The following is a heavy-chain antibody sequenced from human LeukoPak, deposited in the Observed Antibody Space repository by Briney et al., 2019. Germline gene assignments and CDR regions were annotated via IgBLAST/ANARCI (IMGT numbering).Heavy chain of an antibody. CDR2: FDPEDSET. D-gene: IGHD3-10*01. CDR3: ATAPLNAMVRGVITAYYYYYGVDV. CDR1: GYTLTELS. Sequence: ASVKVSCKVSGYTLTELSMHWVRQAPGKGLEWMGGFDPEDSETIYAQKFQGRVTMTEDTSTDTAYMELSSLRSEDTAVYYCATAPLNAMVRGVITAYYYYYGVDVWGQGTTVTVSS. V-gene: IGHV1-24*01. J-gene: IGHJ6*02.